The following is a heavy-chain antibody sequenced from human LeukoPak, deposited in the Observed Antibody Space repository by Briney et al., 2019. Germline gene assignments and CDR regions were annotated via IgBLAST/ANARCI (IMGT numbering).Heavy chain of an antibody. V-gene: IGHV1-8*01. CDR2: MNPNSGNT. J-gene: IGHJ6*02. CDR3: ARPIYCSSTSCYNGMDV. Sequence: GASVKVSCKASGYTFTSYDINWVRQATGQGLEWMGWMNPNSGNTGCAQKFQGRVTMTRNTSISTAYVELSSLRSEDTAVYYCARPIYCSSTSCYNGMDVWGQGTTVTVSS. CDR1: GYTFTSYD. D-gene: IGHD2-2*02.